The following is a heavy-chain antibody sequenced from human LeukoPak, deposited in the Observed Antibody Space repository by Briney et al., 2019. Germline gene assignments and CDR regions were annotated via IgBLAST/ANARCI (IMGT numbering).Heavy chain of an antibody. D-gene: IGHD6-13*01. V-gene: IGHV4-59*01. Sequence: PSETLSLTCAVYGGSFSGYYWSWIRQPPGKGLEWIGYIYYSGSTNYNPSLKSRVTIPVDTSKNQFSLKLNSVTAADTAVYYCAREGTLIAAGGFDYWGQGTLVTVSS. J-gene: IGHJ4*02. CDR3: AREGTLIAAGGFDY. CDR1: GGSFSGYY. CDR2: IYYSGST.